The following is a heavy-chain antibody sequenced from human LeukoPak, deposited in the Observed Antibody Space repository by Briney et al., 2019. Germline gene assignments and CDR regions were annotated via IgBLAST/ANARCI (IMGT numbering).Heavy chain of an antibody. CDR1: GFTYRIYA. CDR3: ARDRPNYYGSDGHYYRRDGDY. V-gene: IGHV3-23*01. D-gene: IGHD3-22*01. J-gene: IGHJ4*02. Sequence: GGSLTLSCAASGFTYRIYAMSWVRHAPGKGLQWVSSITSRGTRTWYVDSVKGRFTITRDNSENTLHLQMHSLRAEDTAVYYCARDRPNYYGSDGHYYRRDGDYWGRGTLVSVSS. CDR2: ITSRGTRT.